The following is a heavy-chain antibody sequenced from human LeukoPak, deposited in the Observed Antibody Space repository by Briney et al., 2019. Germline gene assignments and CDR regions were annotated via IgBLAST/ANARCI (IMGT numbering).Heavy chain of an antibody. CDR3: AKDFYGSGSYYQTN. Sequence: GGSLRLSCAASGFTFDDYAMHWVRQAPGKGLEWVSGISWNSGSIGYADSVKGRFTISRDNAKNSLYLQMNSLRAEDTALYYCAKDFYGSGSYYQTNWGQGTLVTVSS. J-gene: IGHJ4*02. V-gene: IGHV3-9*01. D-gene: IGHD3-10*01. CDR2: ISWNSGSI. CDR1: GFTFDDYA.